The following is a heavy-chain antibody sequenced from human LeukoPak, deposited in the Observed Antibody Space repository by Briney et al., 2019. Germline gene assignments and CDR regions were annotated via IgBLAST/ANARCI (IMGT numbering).Heavy chain of an antibody. D-gene: IGHD6-6*01. CDR3: TRESRVWDYSSSSYYSYHYMDV. Sequence: SGGSLRLSCTASGFSFGDYGLSWVRQAPGKGLEWVGFIRSKTYGKTTEYAASVKGRFTIARDDSKSIAYLQMNSLKTEDTAVYYCTRESRVWDYSSSSYYSYHYMDVWGIGTTVTVSS. CDR1: GFSFGDYG. CDR2: IRSKTYGKTT. V-gene: IGHV3-49*04. J-gene: IGHJ6*03.